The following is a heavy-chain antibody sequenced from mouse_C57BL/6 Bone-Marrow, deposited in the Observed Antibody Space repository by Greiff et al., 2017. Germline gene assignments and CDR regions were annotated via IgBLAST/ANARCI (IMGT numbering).Heavy chain of an antibody. CDR3: ARMIFITTVVGYYDV. J-gene: IGHJ1*03. CDR1: GFNIKDYY. D-gene: IGHD1-1*01. CDR2: IDPEAGET. V-gene: IGHV14-2*01. Sequence: VQLQQSGAELVKPGASVKLSCTASGFNIKDYYMHWVKQRTEQGLEWIGRIDPEAGETKYAPKFQGKATITADTSSNTAYLQLSSLTSEDTAVCYCARMIFITTVVGYYDVWGTRTTITGSS.